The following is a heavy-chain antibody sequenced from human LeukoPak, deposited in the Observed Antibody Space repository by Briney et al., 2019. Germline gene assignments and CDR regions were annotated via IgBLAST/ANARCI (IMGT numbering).Heavy chain of an antibody. J-gene: IGHJ4*02. CDR1: GYTFTSYG. CDR2: IIPIFGTA. CDR3: ARGDAPYCSGGSCYYGAY. D-gene: IGHD2-15*01. V-gene: IGHV1-69*13. Sequence: ASVKVSCKASGYTFTSYGISWVRQAPGQGLEWMGGIIPIFGTANYAQKFQGRVTITADESTSTAYMELSSLRSEDTAVYYCARGDAPYCSGGSCYYGAYWGQGTLVTVSS.